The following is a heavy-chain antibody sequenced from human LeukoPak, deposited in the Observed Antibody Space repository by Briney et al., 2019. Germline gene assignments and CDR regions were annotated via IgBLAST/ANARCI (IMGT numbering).Heavy chain of an antibody. CDR2: MNPNSSNT. CDR3: ARGRYGDYAIDY. V-gene: IGHV1-8*01. J-gene: IGHJ4*02. Sequence: ASVKVSCKASGYTFTSYDINWVRQATGQGLEWMGWMNPNSSNTGYAQKFQGRVTMTRNTSISTAYMELSSLRSEDTAVYYCARGRYGDYAIDYWGQGTLVTVSS. D-gene: IGHD4-17*01. CDR1: GYTFTSYD.